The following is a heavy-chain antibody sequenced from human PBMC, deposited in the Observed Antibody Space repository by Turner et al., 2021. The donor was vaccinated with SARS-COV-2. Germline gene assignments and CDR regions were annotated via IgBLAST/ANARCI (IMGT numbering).Heavy chain of an antibody. J-gene: IGHJ4*02. CDR2: FDPEDRET. V-gene: IGHV1-24*01. D-gene: IGHD6-25*01. CDR1: GYTLTEIF. CDR3: ATDPLGWAGYDY. Sequence: QVQLVQSGAEMKQPGASVKVSCKVSGYTLTEIFIHWVRQAPGKGLEWMGGFDPEDRETIDAQKFQGRVTMTEDTSTDIAYMELSSLSSDDTAVYYCATDPLGWAGYDYWGQGTLVTVSS.